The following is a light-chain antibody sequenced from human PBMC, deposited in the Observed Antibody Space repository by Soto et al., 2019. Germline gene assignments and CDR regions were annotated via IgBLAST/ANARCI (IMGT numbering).Light chain of an antibody. V-gene: IGKV1-5*01. J-gene: IGKJ2*01. CDR3: QQYNSYPYT. CDR2: DAS. CDR1: QSISSW. Sequence: DIQMTQSPSTLSASVGDRVTITCRASQSISSWLAWYQQKPGKAPKLLIYDASSLESGVPSRFSGSGSGTEFTLTISNLQPDDLATYYCQQYNSYPYTFGQGTKLEIK.